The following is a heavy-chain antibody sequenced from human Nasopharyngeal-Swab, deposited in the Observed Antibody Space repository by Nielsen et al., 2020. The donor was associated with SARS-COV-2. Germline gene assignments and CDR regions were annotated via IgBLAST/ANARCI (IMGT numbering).Heavy chain of an antibody. CDR3: ARYDRVVDTAMVVYFYGMDV. J-gene: IGHJ6*02. CDR2: LSSRSSYM. D-gene: IGHD5-18*01. V-gene: IGHV3-21*01. Sequence: VRHAPAHLQGRCSSLSSRSSYMYPADSVKGEFTISRDNAKNSFYLHMSSLTAEDTAVYYCARYDRVVDTAMVVYFYGMDVWGQGTTVTVSS.